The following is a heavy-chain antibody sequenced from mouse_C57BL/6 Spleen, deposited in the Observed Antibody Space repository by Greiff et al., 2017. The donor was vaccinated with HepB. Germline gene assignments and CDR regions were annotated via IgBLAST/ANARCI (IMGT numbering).Heavy chain of an antibody. Sequence: QVQLQQPGAELVKPGASVKLSCKASGYTFTSYWMHWVKQRPGQGLEWIGMIHPNSGSTNYNEKFKSKATLTVDKSSSTAYMQLSSLTSEDSAVYYCARGFSIVITTVVAPLAVDYWGQGTSVTVSS. CDR3: ARGFSIVITTVVAPLAVDY. CDR2: IHPNSGST. J-gene: IGHJ4*01. V-gene: IGHV1-64*01. D-gene: IGHD1-1*01. CDR1: GYTFTSYW.